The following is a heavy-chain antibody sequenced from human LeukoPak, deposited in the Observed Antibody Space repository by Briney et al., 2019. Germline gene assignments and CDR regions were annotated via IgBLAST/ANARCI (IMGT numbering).Heavy chain of an antibody. J-gene: IGHJ6*02. V-gene: IGHV4-61*02. CDR2: IYTSGST. D-gene: IGHD6-13*01. Sequence: SQSLSLTCTVSGGSISSGSYYWSWLRQPAGKGLEWIGRIYTSGSTNYNPSLKSRVTISVDTSKNQFSLKLSSVTAADTAVYYCARDGSSSWTDYGMDVWGQGTTVTVSS. CDR1: GGSISSGSYY. CDR3: ARDGSSSWTDYGMDV.